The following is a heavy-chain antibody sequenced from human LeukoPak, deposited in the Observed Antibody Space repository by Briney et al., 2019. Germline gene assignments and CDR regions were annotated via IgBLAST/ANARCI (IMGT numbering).Heavy chain of an antibody. CDR1: GFTFSRYS. J-gene: IGHJ4*02. CDR2: ISSSGRYI. V-gene: IGHV3-21*01. D-gene: IGHD2-2*01. Sequence: EPGGSLRLSCAGSGFTFSRYSLSWVRQAPGNGLDWVSSISSSGRYIYYPDSLHGRFTVSRDNSKNLVYLQMNNLRAEDTAMYFCATDVSSSISCYSYWGQGTLVTVSS. CDR3: ATDVSSSISCYSY.